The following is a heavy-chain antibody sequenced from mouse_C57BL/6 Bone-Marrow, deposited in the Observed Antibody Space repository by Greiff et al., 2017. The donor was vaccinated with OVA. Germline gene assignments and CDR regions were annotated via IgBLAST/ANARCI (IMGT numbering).Heavy chain of an antibody. CDR3: ARERENYSNFYAMDY. V-gene: IGHV1-81*01. CDR2: IYPRSGNT. J-gene: IGHJ4*01. Sequence: QVQLQQSGAELARPGASVKLSCKASGYTFTSYGISWVKQRTGQGLEWIGEIYPRSGNTYYNEKFKGKATLTADKSSSTAYMELRSLTSEDSAVYFCARERENYSNFYAMDYWGQGTSVTVSS. D-gene: IGHD2-5*01. CDR1: GYTFTSYG.